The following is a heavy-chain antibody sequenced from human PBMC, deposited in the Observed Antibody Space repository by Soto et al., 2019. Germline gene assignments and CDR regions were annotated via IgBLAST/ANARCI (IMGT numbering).Heavy chain of an antibody. CDR3: ATSAPFDY. V-gene: IGHV3-74*01. D-gene: IGHD6-13*01. CDR2: INSDGSST. J-gene: IGHJ4*02. CDR1: GFTFSSSW. Sequence: EVKLVESGGGLVQPGGSLSLSCAASGFTFSSSWMHLASQAQWKGLVWVSRINSDGSSTYYADSVKCRFTIPRDNPKNTLDLQMNSLRAEDTAVYYCATSAPFDYWGQGTLVTVAS.